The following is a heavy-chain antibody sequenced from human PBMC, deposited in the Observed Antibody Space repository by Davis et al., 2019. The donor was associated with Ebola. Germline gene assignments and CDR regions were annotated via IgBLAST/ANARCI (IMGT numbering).Heavy chain of an antibody. D-gene: IGHD5-18*01. J-gene: IGHJ6*04. CDR3: ARGWLRAGLDV. Sequence: HSQTLSLTCDISGDSVSSNSGAWNWIRQSPSRGLEWLGRTYYNYKWYNDYAVSVKSRISINPDTSKNQFSLQLNSVTPEDTALYYCARGWLRAGLDVWGEGTTVTVPS. CDR2: TYYNYKWYN. CDR1: GDSVSSNSGA. V-gene: IGHV6-1*01.